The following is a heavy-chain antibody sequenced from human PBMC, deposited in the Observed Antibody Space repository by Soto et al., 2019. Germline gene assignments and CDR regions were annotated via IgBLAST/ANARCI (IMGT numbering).Heavy chain of an antibody. Sequence: VQLVESGGGVVQPGRSLRLSCAASGFTFSSYAMHWVRQAPGKGLEWVAVISYDGSNKYYADSVKGRFTISRDNSKNTLHLQMNSLRAEDTAVYYCARDPYGGNSDVLIDYWGQGTLVTVSS. CDR2: ISYDGSNK. D-gene: IGHD4-17*01. CDR3: ARDPYGGNSDVLIDY. V-gene: IGHV3-30-3*01. CDR1: GFTFSSYA. J-gene: IGHJ4*02.